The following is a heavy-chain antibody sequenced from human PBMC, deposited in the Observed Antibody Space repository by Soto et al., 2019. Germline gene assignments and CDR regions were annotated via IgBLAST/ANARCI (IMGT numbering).Heavy chain of an antibody. CDR1: GFAFDTYG. CDR3: AKHRDPYYYYYIMDV. J-gene: IGHJ6*02. Sequence: GSLRLSCEASGFAFDTYGMHWIRQGAGQGLEWVATMSYDGSKIYYRDSVRGRFSVSRDDSKRTLYLQMNSLRAEDTAVYYCAKHRDPYYYYYIMDVWGQGTTVTVSS. CDR2: MSYDGSKI. V-gene: IGHV3-30*18.